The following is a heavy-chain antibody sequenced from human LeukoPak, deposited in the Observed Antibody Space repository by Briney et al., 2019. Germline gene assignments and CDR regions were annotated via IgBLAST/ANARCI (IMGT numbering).Heavy chain of an antibody. CDR3: ARRSDLWSGFRSDYYYMDV. D-gene: IGHD3-3*01. Sequence: GGSLRLSCAASGFTFSSYSMNWVRQAPGKGLEWVSSISSSSSYIYYADSMKGRFTISRDNAKNSLYLQMNSLRAEDTAVYYCARRSDLWSGFRSDYYYMDVWGNGTTVIVSS. CDR2: ISSSSSYI. J-gene: IGHJ6*03. CDR1: GFTFSSYS. V-gene: IGHV3-21*01.